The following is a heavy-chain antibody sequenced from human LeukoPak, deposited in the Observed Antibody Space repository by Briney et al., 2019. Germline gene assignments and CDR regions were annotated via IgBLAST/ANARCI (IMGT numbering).Heavy chain of an antibody. Sequence: GGSLRLSCVASGFPFSSYWMTWVRQAPGKGLEWVANMKQDGSEKWYVDSVRGRFTISRDNAENSLYLQMNSLRAEDTAVHYCVRAIAANVSYWGQGTLVTVSS. V-gene: IGHV3-7*03. J-gene: IGHJ4*02. D-gene: IGHD3-16*01. CDR2: MKQDGSEK. CDR3: VRAIAANVSY. CDR1: GFPFSSYW.